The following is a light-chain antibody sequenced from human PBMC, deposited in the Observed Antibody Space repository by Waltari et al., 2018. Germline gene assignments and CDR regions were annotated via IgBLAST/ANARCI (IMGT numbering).Light chain of an antibody. CDR2: GAS. J-gene: IGKJ2*01. V-gene: IGKV3-15*01. Sequence: EIVMTQSPATLSVSPGERATLSCRASQSVSSNLAWDQQKPGQAPRLLIYGASTRATGIPARFSGSGSGTEFTLTISSLQSEDFAVYYCQQYNNWPPYTFGLGTKLEIK. CDR1: QSVSSN. CDR3: QQYNNWPPYT.